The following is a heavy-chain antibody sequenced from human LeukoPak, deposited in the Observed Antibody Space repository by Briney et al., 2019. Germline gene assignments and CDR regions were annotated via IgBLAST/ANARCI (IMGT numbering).Heavy chain of an antibody. Sequence: PSETLSLTCTVSGASISGYFWSWIRQPPGKGLEWIGYISSSGNTNYNPSLKSRVTISVDTSKNQFSLKLSSVTAADTAVYYCARGVTGTIIGAFDIWGQGTMVTVSS. J-gene: IGHJ3*02. D-gene: IGHD1-20*01. CDR3: ARGVTGTIIGAFDI. V-gene: IGHV4-59*01. CDR1: GASISGYF. CDR2: ISSSGNT.